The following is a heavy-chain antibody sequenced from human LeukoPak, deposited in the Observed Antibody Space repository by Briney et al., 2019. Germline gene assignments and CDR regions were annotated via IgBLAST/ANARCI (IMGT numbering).Heavy chain of an antibody. Sequence: ASVKVSCKASGYTFTGYYMHWVRQAPGQGLELMGRINPNSGGTNYAQKFQGRVTMTRDTSISTAYMELSRLRSDDTAVYYCAREAYSGSYYEGDWGQGTLVTVSS. CDR1: GYTFTGYY. CDR3: AREAYSGSYYEGD. V-gene: IGHV1-2*06. CDR2: INPNSGGT. D-gene: IGHD1-26*01. J-gene: IGHJ4*02.